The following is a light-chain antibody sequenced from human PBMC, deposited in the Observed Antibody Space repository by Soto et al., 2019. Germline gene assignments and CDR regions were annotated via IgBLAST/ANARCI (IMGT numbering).Light chain of an antibody. CDR1: QGITNH. Sequence: DIQVTQSPSSLSASVGDRVTITCRASQGITNHLAWYQQKPGKVPKLLIYAASTLQSGVPSRFSGSGSGTDFTLTISSLQPEDVATYYCQKYNSAPLTFGGGTKVEIK. CDR2: AAS. J-gene: IGKJ4*01. CDR3: QKYNSAPLT. V-gene: IGKV1-27*01.